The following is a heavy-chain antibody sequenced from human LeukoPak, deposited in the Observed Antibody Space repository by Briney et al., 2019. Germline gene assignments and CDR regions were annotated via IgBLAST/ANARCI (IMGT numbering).Heavy chain of an antibody. CDR2: ISYDGSSK. D-gene: IGHD2-21*02. V-gene: IGHV3-30*04. CDR3: ARVRGLRQAFDI. Sequence: PGRSLRLSCAASGFIFSNYDMHWVRQAPGKGLEWVAVISYDGSSKYYADSVKGRFTISRDNSKNTLYLQMNSLRAEDTAVYYCARVRGLRQAFDIWGQGTMVTVSS. CDR1: GFIFSNYD. J-gene: IGHJ3*02.